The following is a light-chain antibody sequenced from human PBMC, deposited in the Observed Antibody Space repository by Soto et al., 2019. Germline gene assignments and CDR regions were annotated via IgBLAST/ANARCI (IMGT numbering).Light chain of an antibody. J-gene: IGKJ1*01. CDR1: QSINSW. CDR2: QAS. Sequence: DIQMTQSPSTLSASVGDRVSITCRASQSINSWLAWYQQKPGKAPKLLIYQASTLEAGVPSRFSGSGSGTEFTLTIGSLQPDDFATYYYQQYKSYSWTFGQGTKVEVK. CDR3: QQYKSYSWT. V-gene: IGKV1-5*03.